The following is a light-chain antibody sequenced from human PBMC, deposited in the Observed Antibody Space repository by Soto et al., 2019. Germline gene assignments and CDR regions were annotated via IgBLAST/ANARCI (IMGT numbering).Light chain of an antibody. CDR1: SSDFATYNY. Sequence: QSALTQPASVSGSPGQSITISCTGTSSDFATYNYVSWYQQHPGKAPKLIIYEVSDRPSGVSNRFSGSKSGKTASLTISGLQAEDEADYYCSSYTKSTDDVFGTGTKGTVL. CDR2: EVS. CDR3: SSYTKSTDDV. V-gene: IGLV2-14*01. J-gene: IGLJ1*01.